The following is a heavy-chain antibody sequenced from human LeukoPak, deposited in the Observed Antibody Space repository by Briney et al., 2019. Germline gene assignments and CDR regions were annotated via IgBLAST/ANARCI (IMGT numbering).Heavy chain of an antibody. J-gene: IGHJ4*02. V-gene: IGHV4-34*01. Sequence: SETLSLTCAVYGGSFSGYYWSWTRQPPGKGLEWIGEINHSGSTNYNPSLKSRVTISVDTSKNQFSLKLSSVTAADTAVYYCAREEYSSSVDYWGQGTLVTVSS. CDR2: INHSGST. CDR3: AREEYSSSVDY. CDR1: GGSFSGYY. D-gene: IGHD6-6*01.